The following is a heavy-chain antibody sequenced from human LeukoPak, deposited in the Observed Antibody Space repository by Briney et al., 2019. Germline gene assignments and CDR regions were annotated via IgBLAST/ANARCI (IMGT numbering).Heavy chain of an antibody. CDR3: ARRCATINCITKTAFDI. D-gene: IGHD1-26*01. CDR2: IYYSGST. CDR1: GGSISSSSYY. J-gene: IGHJ3*02. V-gene: IGHV4-39*01. Sequence: PSETLSLTCTVSGGSISSSSYYWGWIRQPPGKGLEWIGSIYYSGSTYYNPSLNSRITIAVDTSKDQFSLKLNSVTAADTAVYYRARRCATINCITKTAFDIWGQGTMVTVSS.